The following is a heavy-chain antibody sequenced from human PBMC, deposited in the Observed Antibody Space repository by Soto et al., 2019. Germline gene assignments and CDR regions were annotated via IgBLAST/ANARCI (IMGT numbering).Heavy chain of an antibody. CDR3: ATCSFPSPETGDAFDI. Sequence: ASVKVSCKASGYTFTSYGISWVRQAPGQGLEWMGWISAYNGNTNYAQKLQGRVTMTTDTSTSTAYMELRSLRSDDTAVYYCATCSFPSPETGDAFDIWGQGTMVTVSS. V-gene: IGHV1-18*01. CDR2: ISAYNGNT. D-gene: IGHD3-10*02. J-gene: IGHJ3*02. CDR1: GYTFTSYG.